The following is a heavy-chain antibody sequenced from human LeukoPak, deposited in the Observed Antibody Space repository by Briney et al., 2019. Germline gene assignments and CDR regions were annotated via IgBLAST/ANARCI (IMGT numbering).Heavy chain of an antibody. D-gene: IGHD2/OR15-2a*01. J-gene: IGHJ4*02. CDR3: ARDVRVDF. CDR2: ISSSSSFI. Sequence: GGSLRLSCAASGFTFSSYTMNWVRQAPGKGLEWVSSISSSSSFIYYADSVKGRFTLSRDNAKNSLSLQMNTLRAEDTAVYYCARDVRVDFWGQGTLVTVSS. CDR1: GFTFSSYT. V-gene: IGHV3-21*01.